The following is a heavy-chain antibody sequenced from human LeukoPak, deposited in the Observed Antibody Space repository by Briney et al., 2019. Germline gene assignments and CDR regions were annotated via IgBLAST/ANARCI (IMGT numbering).Heavy chain of an antibody. Sequence: SEALSLTCAVSGGSINSGEYYWNWVRQHPGKGLEWIGYIYSSGSTYYNPSLKSRLTISSDTSQNHFSLNLYSVTAADTAVYYCARGTHYGDSTHFDFWGQGTLATVSS. J-gene: IGHJ4*02. CDR2: IYSSGST. CDR3: ARGTHYGDSTHFDF. CDR1: GGSINSGEYY. D-gene: IGHD4-17*01. V-gene: IGHV4-31*11.